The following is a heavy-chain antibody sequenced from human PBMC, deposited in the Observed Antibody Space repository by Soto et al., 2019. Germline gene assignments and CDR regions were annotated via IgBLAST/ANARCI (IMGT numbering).Heavy chain of an antibody. CDR1: GFTVSSNY. CDR3: ARVGYYYGSGSYYTFDY. V-gene: IGHV3-66*01. Sequence: GGSLRLSCAASGFTVSSNYMSWVRQAPGKGLEWVSVIYSGGSKNYADSGKGRFTISRDNSKNTLYLQMNSLRAEDTAVYYCARVGYYYGSGSYYTFDYWGQGTLVTVSS. D-gene: IGHD3-10*01. J-gene: IGHJ4*02. CDR2: IYSGGSK.